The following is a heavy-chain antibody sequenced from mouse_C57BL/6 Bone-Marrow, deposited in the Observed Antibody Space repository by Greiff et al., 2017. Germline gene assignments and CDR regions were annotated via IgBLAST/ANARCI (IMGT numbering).Heavy chain of an antibody. CDR2: IDPENGDT. Sequence: EVQLQQSGAELVRPGASVKLSCTASGFNIKDDYMHWVKQRPEQGLEWIGWIDPENGDTEYASKFQGTATITADTSSNTAYLQLNSLTSEDTAVYYCTINWDYFDYWGQGTTLTVSS. V-gene: IGHV14-4*01. J-gene: IGHJ2*01. CDR1: GFNIKDDY. D-gene: IGHD4-1*02. CDR3: TINWDYFDY.